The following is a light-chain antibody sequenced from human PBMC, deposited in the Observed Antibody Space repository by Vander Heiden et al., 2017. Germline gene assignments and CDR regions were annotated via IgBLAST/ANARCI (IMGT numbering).Light chain of an antibody. J-gene: IGLJ2*01. CDR1: ALPKQY. CDR2: KDS. CDR3: QSADSSGTYPVV. Sequence: SYELTQPPSVSVSPGQTARITCSGDALPKQYAYWYQQKPGQAPVLVIYKDSERPSGIPERFSGSSSGTTVTLTISGVQAEDEADYYCQSADSSGTYPVVFGGGTKL. V-gene: IGLV3-25*03.